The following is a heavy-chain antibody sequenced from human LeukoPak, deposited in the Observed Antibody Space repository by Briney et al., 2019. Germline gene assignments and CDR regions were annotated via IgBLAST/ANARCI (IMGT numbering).Heavy chain of an antibody. V-gene: IGHV3-7*01. CDR3: ASYLYWWSDLGY. D-gene: IGHD2-8*02. CDR2: IQPDGSQK. Sequence: GGALRLSCAAPVFTFIGYLMTWVRQAPGKGLEWVANIQPDGSQKYYVHCVRGRCTVYRDNANNSLYLQMNSLRVEDTAVYYCASYLYWWSDLGYWGPGTLVTVSS. CDR1: VFTFIGYL. J-gene: IGHJ4*02.